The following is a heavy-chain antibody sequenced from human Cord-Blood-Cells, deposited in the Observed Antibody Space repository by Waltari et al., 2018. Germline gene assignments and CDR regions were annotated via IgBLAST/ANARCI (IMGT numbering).Heavy chain of an antibody. Sequence: QVQLQESGPGLVKPSQTLYLTCTVSGGSISSGGYYWSWIRQHPGKGLERIGYIYYSGSTYYNPSLKSRVTISVDTSKNQFSLKLSSVTAADTAVYYCARGPPEWEHYYGMDVWGQGTTVTVSS. V-gene: IGHV4-31*03. CDR3: ARGPPEWEHYYGMDV. J-gene: IGHJ6*02. CDR1: GGSISSGGYY. D-gene: IGHD1-26*01. CDR2: IYYSGST.